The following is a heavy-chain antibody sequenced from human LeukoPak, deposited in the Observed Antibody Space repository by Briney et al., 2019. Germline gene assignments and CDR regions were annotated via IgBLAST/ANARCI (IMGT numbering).Heavy chain of an antibody. V-gene: IGHV1-2*04. Sequence: ASVKVSCKASGYTFTGYYMHWVRQAPGQGLEWMGWINPNSGGTNYAQKFQGWVTMTRDTSISTAYMELSRLRAEDTAVYYCARVGAKYYFDYWGQGTLVTVSS. D-gene: IGHD1-26*01. CDR3: ARVGAKYYFDY. CDR1: GYTFTGYY. J-gene: IGHJ4*02. CDR2: INPNSGGT.